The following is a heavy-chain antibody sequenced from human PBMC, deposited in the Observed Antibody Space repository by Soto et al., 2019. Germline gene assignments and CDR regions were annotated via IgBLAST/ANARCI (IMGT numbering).Heavy chain of an antibody. CDR1: GFTFSSYW. Sequence: EVLLVESGGGLVQPGGSLRLSCAASGFTFSSYWMLWVRQAPAKGLVWVSRINSDGSTTSYADSVKGRFTISRDNAKNTLYLQMNSLRDEDTAVYYCARDQSSIWYSASYGMDVWGQGTTVTVSS. CDR3: ARDQSSIWYSASYGMDV. D-gene: IGHD6-13*01. V-gene: IGHV3-74*01. CDR2: INSDGSTT. J-gene: IGHJ6*02.